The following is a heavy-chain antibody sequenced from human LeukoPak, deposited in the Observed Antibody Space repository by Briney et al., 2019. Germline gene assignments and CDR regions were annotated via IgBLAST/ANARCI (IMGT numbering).Heavy chain of an antibody. V-gene: IGHV1-69*05. J-gene: IGHJ3*02. CDR2: IIPIFGTA. D-gene: IGHD3-10*01. CDR1: GYTFTSYA. CDR3: ASEPTSGTMVRGVIGAFDI. Sequence: ASVKVSCKASGYTFTSYAISWVRQAPGQGLEWMGGIIPIFGTANYAQKFQGRVTITTDESTSTAYMELSSLRSEDTAVYYCASEPTSGTMVRGVIGAFDIWGQGTMVTVSS.